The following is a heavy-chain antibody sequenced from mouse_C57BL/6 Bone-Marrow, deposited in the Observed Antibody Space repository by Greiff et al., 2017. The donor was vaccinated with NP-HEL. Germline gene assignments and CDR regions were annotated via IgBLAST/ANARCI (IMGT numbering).Heavy chain of an antibody. Sequence: QVQLQQPGAELVKPGASVKLSCKASGYTFTSYWMHWVKQRPGQGLEWIGMIHPNSGSTNYNEKFKSKATLTVDKSSSTAYMQLSSLTSEDSAVYYCARRGYYVAWFAYWGQGTLVTVSA. CDR2: IHPNSGST. CDR1: GYTFTSYW. J-gene: IGHJ3*01. D-gene: IGHD2-3*01. CDR3: ARRGYYVAWFAY. V-gene: IGHV1-64*01.